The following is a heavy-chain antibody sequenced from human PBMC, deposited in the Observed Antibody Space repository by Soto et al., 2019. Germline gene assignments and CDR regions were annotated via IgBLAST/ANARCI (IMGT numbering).Heavy chain of an antibody. J-gene: IGHJ3*02. CDR3: ARAVTTDDAFDI. CDR1: GFPFNNYY. CDR2: IKEDGNEK. V-gene: IGHV3-7*04. D-gene: IGHD4-17*01. Sequence: PGGSLRLSCTASGFPFNNYYMTWVRQASGKGLEWVASIKEDGNEKYYADSVKGRFTISRDNAKNSLYLQMNSLRAEDTAVYYCARAVTTDDAFDIWGQGTMVTVSS.